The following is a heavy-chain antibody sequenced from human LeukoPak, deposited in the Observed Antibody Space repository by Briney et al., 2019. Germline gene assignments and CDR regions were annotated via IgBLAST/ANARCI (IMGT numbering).Heavy chain of an antibody. D-gene: IGHD6-13*01. J-gene: IGHJ4*02. CDR1: GFSFSSYA. CDR2: ISYDGTNK. V-gene: IGHV3-30-3*01. Sequence: GGSLRLSCAASGFSFSSYAMNWVRQAPGKGLEWVAAISYDGTNKYYGDSVKGRFTISRDNSRNTLYLQVTSLRVEDSAMYYCARSGGSVWYGMDYWGQGTLVTVSS. CDR3: ARSGGSVWYGMDY.